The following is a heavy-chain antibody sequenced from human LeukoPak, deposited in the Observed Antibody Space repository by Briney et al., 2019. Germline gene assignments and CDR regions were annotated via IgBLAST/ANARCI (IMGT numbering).Heavy chain of an antibody. J-gene: IGHJ4*02. Sequence: GGSLRLSCAASGFTFSSYGMHWVRQAPGKGLEWVAVISYDGSNKYYADSVKGRFTISRDNSKNTLYLQMNSLRAEDTAVYYCARSQGGERHFDYWGQGTLVTVSS. CDR2: ISYDGSNK. CDR1: GFTFSSYG. D-gene: IGHD3-16*01. V-gene: IGHV3-30*03. CDR3: ARSQGGERHFDY.